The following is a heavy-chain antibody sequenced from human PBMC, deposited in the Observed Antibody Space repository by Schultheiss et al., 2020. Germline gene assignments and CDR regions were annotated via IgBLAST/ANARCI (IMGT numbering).Heavy chain of an antibody. J-gene: IGHJ4*02. CDR1: GGSISSYS. D-gene: IGHD6-19*01. V-gene: IGHV4-59*01. Sequence: SETLSLTCTVSGGSISSYSWSWIRQPPGKGLEWIGYIYYSGSTNYNPSLKSRVTISVDTSKNQFSLKLSSVTAADTAVYYCARGDHTVAPFYYWGQGTLVTVSS. CDR2: IYYSGST. CDR3: ARGDHTVAPFYY.